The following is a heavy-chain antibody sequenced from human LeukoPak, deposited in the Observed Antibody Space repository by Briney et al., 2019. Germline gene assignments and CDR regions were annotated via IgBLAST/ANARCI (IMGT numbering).Heavy chain of an antibody. CDR3: ARTVPDMQWGDPFEF. CDR1: GYTFTNYL. CDR2: INAGTGNT. V-gene: IGHV1-3*01. J-gene: IGHJ3*01. D-gene: IGHD6-19*01. Sequence: ASVKVSCKASGYTFTNYLIHWLRQAPGQGLEWMGWINAGTGNTKYSQKLQGRVTISRDTSATTAYMELSSLRSEDTSVFYCARTVPDMQWGDPFEFWGQGTLVTVSS.